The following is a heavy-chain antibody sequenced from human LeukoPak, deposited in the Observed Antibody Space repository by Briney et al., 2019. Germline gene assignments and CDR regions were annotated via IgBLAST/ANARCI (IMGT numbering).Heavy chain of an antibody. CDR3: IRGTVGAPGNDY. Sequence: GGSLRLSCAASGFTFSSYWMHWVRQAPGKGLVWVSRIDTDGSFTSYADSVRGRFTISRDNAKNTLYLQMSSLRAEDTAVYYCIRGTVGAPGNDYWGQGTLVSVSS. D-gene: IGHD1-26*01. CDR1: GFTFSSYW. J-gene: IGHJ4*02. V-gene: IGHV3-74*01. CDR2: IDTDGSFT.